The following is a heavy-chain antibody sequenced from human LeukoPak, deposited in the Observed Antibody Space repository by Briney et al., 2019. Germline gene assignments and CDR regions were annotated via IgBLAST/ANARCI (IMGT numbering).Heavy chain of an antibody. V-gene: IGHV4-39*07. CDR2: IYHSGST. D-gene: IGHD3-22*01. CDR3: ARLGSYYYDSSGDYKGAFDI. Sequence: PSETLSLTCTVSGGSISSSSYYWGWIRQPPGKGLEWIGSIYHSGSTYYNPSLKSRVTISVDTSKNQFSLKLSSVTAADTAVYYCARLGSYYYDSSGDYKGAFDIWGQGTMVTVSS. J-gene: IGHJ3*02. CDR1: GGSISSSSYY.